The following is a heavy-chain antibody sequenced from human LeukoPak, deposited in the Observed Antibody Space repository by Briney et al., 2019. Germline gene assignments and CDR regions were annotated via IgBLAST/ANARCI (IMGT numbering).Heavy chain of an antibody. Sequence: LGGSLIQSCAVAGLALRGWGTRWFRQPPRKGLEWVSYISSSGSATYYADSVKGRFTISRDNTKNSMYMQMNSLRAEDTAVYYCARDVLDYWGQGTLVTVSS. CDR1: GLALRGWG. V-gene: IGHV3-48*03. J-gene: IGHJ4*02. CDR2: ISSSGSAT. CDR3: ARDVLDY.